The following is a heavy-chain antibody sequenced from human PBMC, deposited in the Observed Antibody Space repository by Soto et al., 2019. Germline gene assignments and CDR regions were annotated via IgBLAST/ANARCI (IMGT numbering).Heavy chain of an antibody. V-gene: IGHV1-69*01. CDR3: ATVLYYGSGSYSPYGMDV. D-gene: IGHD3-10*01. J-gene: IGHJ6*02. CDR2: VSPPFRTS. CDR1: GVSFNNNG. Sequence: QVQLVQSGAEVKKPGSSVKVACKTSGVSFNNNGIGWVRQAPGHGLEWMGGVSPPFRTSNYARRFKGRISITGAASTGTVNMELSSMTAEDTAQYYCATVLYYGSGSYSPYGMDVWGQGTTVTVSS.